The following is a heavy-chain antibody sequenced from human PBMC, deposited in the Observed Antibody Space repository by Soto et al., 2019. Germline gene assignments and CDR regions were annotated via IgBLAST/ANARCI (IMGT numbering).Heavy chain of an antibody. CDR1: GDSVSSNSAA. Sequence: QSQTLSLTCAISGDSVSSNSAAWNWIRQSPSRGLEWLGRTYYRSKWYNDYAVSVKSRITINPDTSKNQFSLQLNSVTPEDTAVSPCAREGLSIADRPAWFDPWGQGTLVTVSS. D-gene: IGHD6-6*01. CDR3: AREGLSIADRPAWFDP. J-gene: IGHJ5*02. CDR2: TYYRSKWYN. V-gene: IGHV6-1*01.